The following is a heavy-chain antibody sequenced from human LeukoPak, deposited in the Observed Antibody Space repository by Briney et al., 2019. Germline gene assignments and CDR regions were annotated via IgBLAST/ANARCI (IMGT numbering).Heavy chain of an antibody. CDR2: ISAYNGNT. Sequence: ASVKVSCKASGYTFTSYGISWVRQAPGQGLEWMGWISAYNGNTNYTQKLQGRVTMTTDTSTSTAYMELRSLRSDDTAVYYCARDRRLVVVPAAFDYWGQGTLVTVSS. D-gene: IGHD2-2*01. V-gene: IGHV1-18*01. J-gene: IGHJ4*02. CDR1: GYTFTSYG. CDR3: ARDRRLVVVPAAFDY.